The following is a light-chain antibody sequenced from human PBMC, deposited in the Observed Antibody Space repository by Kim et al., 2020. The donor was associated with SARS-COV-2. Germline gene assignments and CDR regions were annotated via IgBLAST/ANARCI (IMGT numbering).Light chain of an antibody. CDR3: QQYYSTPYT. CDR2: WAS. J-gene: IGKJ2*01. V-gene: IGKV4-1*01. Sequence: RATINCKSSQSVLYSSNNKNYLAWYQQKPGQTPKLLIYWASTRETGVPDRFSGSGSGTDFTLTISSLQAEDVAVYYCQQYYSTPYTFGQGTKLDI. CDR1: QSVLYSSNNKNY.